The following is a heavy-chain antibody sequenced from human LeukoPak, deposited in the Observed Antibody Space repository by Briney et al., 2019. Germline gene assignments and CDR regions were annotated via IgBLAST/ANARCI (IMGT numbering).Heavy chain of an antibody. CDR3: ARDYLALLGGAPYDAFDI. CDR1: GFTLSDYY. D-gene: IGHD1-26*01. J-gene: IGHJ3*02. V-gene: IGHV3-11*04. CDR2: ISSSGSTI. Sequence: GGSPRLSCAAPGFTLSDYYTSWIRHAPGEGLEWVSYISSSGSTIYYADSVKSRFTISRDNAKNSLYLQMNSLRAEDTAVYYCARDYLALLGGAPYDAFDIWGQGTMVTVSS.